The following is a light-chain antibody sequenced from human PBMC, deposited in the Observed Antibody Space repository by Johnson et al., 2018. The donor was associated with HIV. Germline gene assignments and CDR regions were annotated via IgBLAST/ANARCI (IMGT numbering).Light chain of an antibody. CDR3: GTWDSSLSAEV. CDR1: SSNIGNNY. CDR2: ENN. Sequence: QSVLTQPPSVSAAPGQKVTISCSGSSSNIGNNYVSWYQQLPGTAPKLLIYENNKRPSGIPDRFSGSKSGTSATLGITGLQTGDEADYYCGTWDSSLSAEVFGTGTTITFL. V-gene: IGLV1-51*02. J-gene: IGLJ1*01.